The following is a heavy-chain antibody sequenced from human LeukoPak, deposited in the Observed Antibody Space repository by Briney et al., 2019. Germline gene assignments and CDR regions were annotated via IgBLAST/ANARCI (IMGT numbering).Heavy chain of an antibody. D-gene: IGHD6-19*01. CDR1: GYTFTSYV. CDR2: ISAYNGNT. Sequence: ASVKVSCKASGYTFTSYVISWVRQAPGQGLEWMGWISAYNGNTNYAQKLQGRVTMTTDTSTSTAYMELRSLRSDDTAVYYCARDEQWLVRGYYYYYYGMDVWGQGTTVTVSS. CDR3: ARDEQWLVRGYYYYYYGMDV. V-gene: IGHV1-18*01. J-gene: IGHJ6*02.